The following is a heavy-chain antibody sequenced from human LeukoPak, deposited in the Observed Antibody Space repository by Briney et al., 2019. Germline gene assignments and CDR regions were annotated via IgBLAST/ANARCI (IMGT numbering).Heavy chain of an antibody. V-gene: IGHV3-30*04. D-gene: IGHD3-3*01. CDR2: ISYDGSNK. CDR1: GFTFSSYA. CDR3: ARSFLEWLIVGFDY. Sequence: PGGSLRLSCAASGFTFSSYAMHWVRQAPGKGLEWVAVISYDGSNKYYADSVKGRFTISRDNSKNTLYLQMNSLRAEDTAVYYCARSFLEWLIVGFDYWGQGTLVTVSS. J-gene: IGHJ4*02.